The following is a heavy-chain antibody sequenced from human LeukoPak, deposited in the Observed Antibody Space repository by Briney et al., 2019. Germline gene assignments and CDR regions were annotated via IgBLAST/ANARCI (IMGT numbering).Heavy chain of an antibody. CDR3: ARDFIAVAGTNWFDP. D-gene: IGHD6-19*01. J-gene: IGHJ5*02. CDR2: IYYSGST. Sequence: SETLSLTCTVSGGSISSGNYYWTWIRQPPGKGLEWIGYIYYSGSTYNNPSLESRVTISVDTSKNQFSLKLSSVTAADTAVYYCARDFIAVAGTNWFDPWGQGTLVTVSS. V-gene: IGHV4-30-4*01. CDR1: GGSISSGNYY.